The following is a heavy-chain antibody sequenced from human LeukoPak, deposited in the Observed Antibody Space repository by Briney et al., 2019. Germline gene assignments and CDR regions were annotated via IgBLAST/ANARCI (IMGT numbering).Heavy chain of an antibody. D-gene: IGHD6-13*01. J-gene: IGHJ3*02. CDR1: GYTFTSYD. Sequence: GASVKVSCKASGYTFTSYDINWVRQATGQGLEWMGWINPNSGGTNYAQKFQGRVTMTRDTSISTAYMELSRLRSDDTAVYYCARTGPYLSSSWGGAFDIWGQGTMVTVSS. CDR3: ARTGPYLSSSWGGAFDI. CDR2: INPNSGGT. V-gene: IGHV1-2*02.